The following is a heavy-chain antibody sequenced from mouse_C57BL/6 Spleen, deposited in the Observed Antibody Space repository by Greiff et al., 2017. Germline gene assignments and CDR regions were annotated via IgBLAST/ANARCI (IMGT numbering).Heavy chain of an antibody. CDR1: GFTFSDYG. V-gene: IGHV5-17*01. CDR2: ISSGSSTI. Sequence: EVKLMESGGGLVKPGGSLKLSCAASGFTFSDYGMHWVRQAPEKGLEWVAYISSGSSTIYYADTVKGRFTISRDNAKNTLFLQMTSLRSEDTAMYYCAKSLYYGSSYGYFDVWGTGTTVTVSS. J-gene: IGHJ1*03. D-gene: IGHD1-1*01. CDR3: AKSLYYGSSYGYFDV.